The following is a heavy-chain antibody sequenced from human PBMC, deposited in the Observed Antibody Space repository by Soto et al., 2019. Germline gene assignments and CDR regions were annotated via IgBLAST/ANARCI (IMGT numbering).Heavy chain of an antibody. D-gene: IGHD5-12*01. V-gene: IGHV3-33*01. J-gene: IGHJ4*02. CDR3: ARKGSGYDLEPFDY. CDR2: IWYDGSNK. CDR1: GFTFSSYG. Sequence: PGGSLRLSCAASGFTFSSYGMHWVRQAPGKGLEWVAVIWYDGSNKYYADSVKGRFTISRDNSKNTLYLQMNSLRAEDTAVYYCARKGSGYDLEPFDYWGQGTLVTVSS.